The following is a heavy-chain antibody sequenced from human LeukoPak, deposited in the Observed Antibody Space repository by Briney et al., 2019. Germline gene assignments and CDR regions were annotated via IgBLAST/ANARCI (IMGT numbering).Heavy chain of an antibody. Sequence: GGSLRLSGAASGFTFSSYAMSWVRQAPGKGLEWVSAISGSVGSTYYADSVKGRFTISRDNSKNTLYLQMNSLRAEDTAVYYCAKRESSAWVDYWGQGTLVTVSS. CDR3: AKRESSAWVDY. D-gene: IGHD6-19*01. CDR2: ISGSVGST. CDR1: GFTFSSYA. V-gene: IGHV3-23*01. J-gene: IGHJ4*02.